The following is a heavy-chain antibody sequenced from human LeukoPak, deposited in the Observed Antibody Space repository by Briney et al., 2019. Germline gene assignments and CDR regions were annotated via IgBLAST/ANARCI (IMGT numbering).Heavy chain of an antibody. CDR2: ISYDGSNK. V-gene: IGHV3-30*18. D-gene: IGHD6-19*01. J-gene: IGHJ4*02. CDR1: GFTFSSYG. Sequence: GGSLRLSCAASGFTFSSYGMHWVRQAPGKGLEWVAVISYDGSNKYYADSVKGRFTISRDNSKNTLYLQMNSLRAEDTAVYYCAKVGYSSGWHYFDYWGQGTLVTVSS. CDR3: AKVGYSSGWHYFDY.